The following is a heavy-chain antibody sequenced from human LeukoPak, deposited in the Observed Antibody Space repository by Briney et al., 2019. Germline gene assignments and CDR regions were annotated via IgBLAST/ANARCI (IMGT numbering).Heavy chain of an antibody. CDR1: NYSITSGYL. CDR3: ARDGVFHDSDGYSFDY. Sequence: KTSETLSLTCAVSNYSITSGYLWGWIRQPPGKGLEWIASIYHSGTTYYNPSLRNRVTLFVDTSKNQFSLKLTSLTAADTAVYYCARDGVFHDSDGYSFDYWGQGTLVTVSS. CDR2: IYHSGTT. D-gene: IGHD3-22*01. J-gene: IGHJ4*02. V-gene: IGHV4-38-2*02.